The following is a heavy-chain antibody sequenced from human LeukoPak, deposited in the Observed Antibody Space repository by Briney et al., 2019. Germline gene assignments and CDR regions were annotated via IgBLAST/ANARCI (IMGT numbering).Heavy chain of an antibody. CDR1: GGTFSSYA. V-gene: IGHV1-69*13. CDR3: AREADYDFWSGISRAFDY. D-gene: IGHD3-3*01. Sequence: SVKVSCKASGGTFSSYAISWVRQAPGQGLEWMGGVIPIFGTANYAPTFQGRVTITADESTSTAYMELSSLRSEDTAVYYCAREADYDFWSGISRAFDYWGQGTLVTVSS. CDR2: VIPIFGTA. J-gene: IGHJ4*02.